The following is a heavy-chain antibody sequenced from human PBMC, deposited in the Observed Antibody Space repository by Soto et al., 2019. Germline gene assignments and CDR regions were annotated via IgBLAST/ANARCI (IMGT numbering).Heavy chain of an antibody. CDR3: AKGRSDSSGYFRGFDY. CDR1: GFTFSSYA. D-gene: IGHD3-22*01. CDR2: ISGSGGST. J-gene: IGHJ4*02. V-gene: IGHV3-23*01. Sequence: EVQLLESGGGLVQPGGSLRLSCAASGFTFSSYAMSWVRQAPGKGLEWVSAISGSGGSTYYADSVKGRFTISRDNSKNTMYLQMNSLRAEDTAVYYCAKGRSDSSGYFRGFDYLGQGTLVTVSS.